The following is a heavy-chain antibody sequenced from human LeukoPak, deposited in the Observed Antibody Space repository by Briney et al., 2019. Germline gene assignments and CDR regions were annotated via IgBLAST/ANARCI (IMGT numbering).Heavy chain of an antibody. D-gene: IGHD6-19*01. V-gene: IGHV3-33*01. Sequence: GGSLRLSCAASGFTFSSYGMPWVRQAPGKGLEWVAVIWYDGSNKYYADPVKGRFTISRDNSKNTLYLQMNSLRAEDTAVYYCARDRVAVAALDYWGQGTLVTVSS. CDR1: GFTFSSYG. J-gene: IGHJ4*02. CDR2: IWYDGSNK. CDR3: ARDRVAVAALDY.